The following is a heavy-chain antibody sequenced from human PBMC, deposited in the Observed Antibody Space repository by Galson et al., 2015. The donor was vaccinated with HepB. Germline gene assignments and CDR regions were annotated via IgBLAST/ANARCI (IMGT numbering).Heavy chain of an antibody. D-gene: IGHD2-15*01. CDR1: GFTFRDYG. CDR3: TRDLCSDGDCYFDY. J-gene: IGHJ4*02. V-gene: IGHV3-49*03. CDR2: IRSKTYGETA. Sequence: SLRLSCAGPGFTFRDYGMNWIRQAPGKGLEWIGFIRSKTYGETAEYAASVKGRFSISRDDSKSIAYLQMNALTTEDTAVYYCTRDLCSDGDCYFDYWGQGTLVTVSS.